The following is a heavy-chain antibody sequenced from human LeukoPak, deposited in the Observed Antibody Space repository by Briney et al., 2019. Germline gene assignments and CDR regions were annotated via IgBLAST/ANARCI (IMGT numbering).Heavy chain of an antibody. CDR2: INPNSGGT. D-gene: IGHD2-2*01. Sequence: ASVKVSCKASGYTFTGYYMHWVRQAPGQGLEWMGWINPNSGGTNYAQKFQGRVTMTRDTSISTAYMELSRLRSDDTAVYYCASDYCSSTSCSTFDYWGQGTLVTVSS. J-gene: IGHJ4*02. V-gene: IGHV1-2*02. CDR1: GYTFTGYY. CDR3: ASDYCSSTSCSTFDY.